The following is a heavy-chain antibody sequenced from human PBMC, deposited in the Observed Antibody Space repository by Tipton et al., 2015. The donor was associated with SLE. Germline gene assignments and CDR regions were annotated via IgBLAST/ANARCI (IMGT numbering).Heavy chain of an antibody. CDR2: ISGNGGGT. J-gene: IGHJ6*03. D-gene: IGHD3-3*01. V-gene: IGHV3-64*01. CDR1: GFTFSRYA. Sequence: SLRLSCAASGFTFSRYAMYWVRQAPGKGLEYVSAISGNGGGTHYANSVEGRFTISRDNSKNTLDLQMGSLRAEDMGVYFCARDPYDFYYYYIDVWGKGTTVTVS. CDR3: ARDPYDFYYYYIDV.